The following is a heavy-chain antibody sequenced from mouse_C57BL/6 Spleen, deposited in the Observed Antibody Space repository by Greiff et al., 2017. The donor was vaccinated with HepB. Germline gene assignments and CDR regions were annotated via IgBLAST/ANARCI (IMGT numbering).Heavy chain of an antibody. J-gene: IGHJ2*01. Sequence: EVKLMESGGGLVKPGGSLKLSCAASGFTFSDYGMHWVRQAPEKGLECVAYISSGSSTIYYADTVKGRFTISRDNAKNTLFLQMTSLRSEDTAMYYCARGEDFDYWGQGTTLTVSS. CDR1: GFTFSDYG. V-gene: IGHV5-17*01. CDR3: ARGEDFDY. CDR2: ISSGSSTI.